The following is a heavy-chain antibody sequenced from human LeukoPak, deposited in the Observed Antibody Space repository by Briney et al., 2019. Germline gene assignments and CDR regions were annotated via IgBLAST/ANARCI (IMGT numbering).Heavy chain of an antibody. CDR1: GYTFTGYY. J-gene: IGHJ5*02. CDR3: ARGITLIRGLIITWFDP. V-gene: IGHV1-2*02. D-gene: IGHD3-10*01. Sequence: ASVTVSCKASGYTFTGYYMHWVRQAPGQGLEWMGWINPNSGGTNYAQKFQGRVTMTRDTSISTAYMELSSLRSEDTAVYYCARGITLIRGLIITWFDPWGPGTLVAVSS. CDR2: INPNSGGT.